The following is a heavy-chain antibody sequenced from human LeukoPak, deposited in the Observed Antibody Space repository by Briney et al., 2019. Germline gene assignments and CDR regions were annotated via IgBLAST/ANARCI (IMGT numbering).Heavy chain of an antibody. CDR1: GFTFSSYG. CDR2: ISYDGSNK. J-gene: IGHJ4*02. D-gene: IGHD6-19*01. V-gene: IGHV3-30*19. CDR3: ARDEGVGSGWSGLDY. Sequence: PGGSLRLSCAASGFTFSSYGMHWVRQAPGKGLEWVAVISYDGSNKYYADSVKGRFTISRDNSKNTLYLQMNSLRAEDTAVYYCARDEGVGSGWSGLDYWGQGTLVTVSS.